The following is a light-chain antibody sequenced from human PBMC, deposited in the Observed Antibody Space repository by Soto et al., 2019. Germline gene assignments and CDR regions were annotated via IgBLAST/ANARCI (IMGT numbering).Light chain of an antibody. CDR2: NVI. V-gene: IGLV2-14*03. CDR3: CSFATSSTPVYV. J-gene: IGLJ1*01. CDR1: SRDIGAFNY. Sequence: QSALTQPASVSGSPGQSITISCTGTSRDIGAFNYVSWYQQHPGKVPKLIIFNVISRPSGVSDRFSGSKSGNTASLTISGLQAEDEADYYCCSFATSSTPVYVFGTGTKLTVL.